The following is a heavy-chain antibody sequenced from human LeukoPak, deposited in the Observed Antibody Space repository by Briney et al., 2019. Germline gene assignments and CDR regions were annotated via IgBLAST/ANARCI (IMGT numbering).Heavy chain of an antibody. CDR3: ARDDKFGYSYGIVDY. D-gene: IGHD5-18*01. Sequence: PGGSLRLSCAVSGFTFSSYWMHWVRQAPGRGLEWVANIKQDGSEIYYVDSVKGRFTISRDNAKNSLYLQMNSLRVEDTAIYYCARDDKFGYSYGIVDYWGQGTLVTVSS. CDR1: GFTFSSYW. V-gene: IGHV3-7*03. CDR2: IKQDGSEI. J-gene: IGHJ4*02.